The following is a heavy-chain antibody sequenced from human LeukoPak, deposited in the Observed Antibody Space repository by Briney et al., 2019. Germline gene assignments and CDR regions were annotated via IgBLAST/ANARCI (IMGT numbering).Heavy chain of an antibody. V-gene: IGHV1-69*05. CDR2: IIPIFGTA. J-gene: IGHJ4*02. CDR3: ASPREYYDSSGCLDY. Sequence: ASVKVSCKASGGTFSSYAISWVRQAPGQGLEWMGGIIPIFGTANYAQKFQDRVTITTDESTSTAYMELSSLRSEDTAVYYCASPREYYDSSGCLDYWGQGTLVTVSS. D-gene: IGHD3-22*01. CDR1: GGTFSSYA.